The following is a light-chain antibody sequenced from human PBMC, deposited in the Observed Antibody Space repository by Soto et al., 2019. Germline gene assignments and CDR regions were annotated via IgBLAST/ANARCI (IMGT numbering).Light chain of an antibody. CDR1: SSDVGGSDH. CDR3: NSYTSSSTYV. V-gene: IGLV2-14*03. Sequence: QSALTQPASVSGSPGQSITVSCTGTSSDVGGSDHVNWYQQHPGKAPKLMIFDVSNRPSGGSTRFSGSKSGNAASLTISGLQAEDEADYYCNSYTSSSTYVFGTGTKLTVL. J-gene: IGLJ1*01. CDR2: DVS.